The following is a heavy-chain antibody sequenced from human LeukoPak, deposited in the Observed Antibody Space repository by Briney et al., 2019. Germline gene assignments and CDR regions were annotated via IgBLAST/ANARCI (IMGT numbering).Heavy chain of an antibody. J-gene: IGHJ5*02. V-gene: IGHV4-39*07. CDR1: GGSISSSSYY. D-gene: IGHD3-10*01. Sequence: SETLSLTCTASGGSISSSSYYWGWTRQPPGKGLEWIGTMYYGGNTYYNPSLKSRVTISVDTSKNQFSLKLNSVTAADTAVYYCARVEYYGSGTPYWFDPWGQGTLVTVSS. CDR3: ARVEYYGSGTPYWFDP. CDR2: MYYGGNT.